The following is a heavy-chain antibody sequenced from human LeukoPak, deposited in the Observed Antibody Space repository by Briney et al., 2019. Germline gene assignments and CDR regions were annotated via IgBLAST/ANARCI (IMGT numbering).Heavy chain of an antibody. Sequence: PSETLSLTCAVYGGSFSGYYWSWIRQPPGKGLEWIGEINHRGSTNYNPSLKSRVTISVDTSKNQFSPKLSSVTAADTAVYYCAREGSDSGYDFVGPWGQGTLVTVSS. CDR2: INHRGST. J-gene: IGHJ4*02. CDR1: GGSFSGYY. D-gene: IGHD5-12*01. V-gene: IGHV4-34*01. CDR3: AREGSDSGYDFVGP.